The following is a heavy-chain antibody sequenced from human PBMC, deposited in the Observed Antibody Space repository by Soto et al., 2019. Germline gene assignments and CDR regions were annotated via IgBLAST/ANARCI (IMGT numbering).Heavy chain of an antibody. Sequence: SETLSLTCTVSGGSISSYYWSWIRQPPGKGLEWIGYIYYSGSTNYNPSLKSRVTISVDTSKNQFSLKLSSVTAADTAVYYCARDNSSGWYFYDYWGQGTLVTVSS. D-gene: IGHD6-19*01. CDR2: IYYSGST. J-gene: IGHJ4*02. CDR1: GGSISSYY. CDR3: ARDNSSGWYFYDY. V-gene: IGHV4-59*01.